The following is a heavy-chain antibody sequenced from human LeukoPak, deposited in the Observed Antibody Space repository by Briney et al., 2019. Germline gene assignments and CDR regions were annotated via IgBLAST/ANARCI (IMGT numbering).Heavy chain of an antibody. Sequence: PSETLSLTCAVYGVSFSGYYWRWLRQPPGKGREWIGEINHSGSTNYNPSLKSRVTISVDTSKSQFSLKLSSVTAADTAVYYCAREVKQQLVSFLCAFDIWGQGTMVTVSS. CDR3: AREVKQQLVSFLCAFDI. D-gene: IGHD6-13*01. CDR2: INHSGST. V-gene: IGHV4-34*01. CDR1: GVSFSGYY. J-gene: IGHJ3*02.